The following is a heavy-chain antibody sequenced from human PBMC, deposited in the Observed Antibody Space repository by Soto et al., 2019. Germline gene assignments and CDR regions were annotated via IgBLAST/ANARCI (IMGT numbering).Heavy chain of an antibody. CDR1: GASISSGDHY. J-gene: IGHJ2*01. CDR3: ARDPPLGDGRYFDL. Sequence: PSETLSLTCTVSGASISSGDHYWSWIRQPPWKGLQWIGYIYETETSYYHPALKSRVTISADKSRNQFSLKMTSLTAADTAVYYCARDPPLGDGRYFDLWGRGXLVTVYS. CDR2: IYETETS. V-gene: IGHV4-30-4*01. D-gene: IGHD3-16*01.